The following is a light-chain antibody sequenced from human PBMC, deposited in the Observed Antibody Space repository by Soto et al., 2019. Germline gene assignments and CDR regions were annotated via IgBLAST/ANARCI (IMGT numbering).Light chain of an antibody. CDR2: CKRDGSH. Sequence: QSVLTQSPSASASLGASVKLTCTLSRGHSDYGIAWHQQQPDKGPRYLMKCKRDGSHNKWDGIPDRFSGSSSGAERYLIISSLPSDDEAYSYCQTWDTVVVFGGGTKVTVL. V-gene: IGLV4-69*01. CDR1: RGHSDYG. CDR3: QTWDTVVV. J-gene: IGLJ2*01.